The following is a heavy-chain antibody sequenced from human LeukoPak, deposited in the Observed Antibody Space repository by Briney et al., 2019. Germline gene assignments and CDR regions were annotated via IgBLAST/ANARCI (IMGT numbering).Heavy chain of an antibody. J-gene: IGHJ6*03. CDR1: GYTFSTYG. Sequence: ASVKDSCKASGYTFSTYGLTWVRQPPGQGLEWMGWISSYNGDTKKPQSLQGRVTITTDTTTSTASTVLRRLRCEDPAVYYCSRCGVVDATSRYMDVWGKGTTVSASS. CDR2: ISSYNGDT. V-gene: IGHV1-18*01. D-gene: IGHD5-12*01. CDR3: SRCGVVDATSRYMDV.